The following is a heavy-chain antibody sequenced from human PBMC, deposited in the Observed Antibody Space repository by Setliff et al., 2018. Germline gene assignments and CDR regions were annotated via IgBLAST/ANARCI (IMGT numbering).Heavy chain of an antibody. CDR1: GGSLSGAS. V-gene: IGHV4-61*08. J-gene: IGHJ4*02. Sequence: SETLSLTCTVSGGSLSGASIVTWIRQPPGKGLEFIGYVFYSGATKYDPSLKSRVTMSVDTSKNQFSLKLRSATAADTAMYYCAKGGTYRYFDYWGQGTLVTVSS. CDR2: VFYSGAT. CDR3: AKGGTYRYFDY.